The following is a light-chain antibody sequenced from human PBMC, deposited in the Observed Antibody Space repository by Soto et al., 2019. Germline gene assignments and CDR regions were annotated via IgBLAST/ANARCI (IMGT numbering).Light chain of an antibody. CDR1: QSVSDN. CDR2: GTS. V-gene: IGKV3-20*01. Sequence: TQSPDMPSVCAGERATLSVRAIQSVSDNLGWYQQKPGQAPRLLFYGTSSRATGIPDRFSGSGSGTDFTFTIRRLEHEDLPVYYCQQCGILPGTFSQGTMVDI. J-gene: IGKJ1*01. CDR3: QQCGILPGT.